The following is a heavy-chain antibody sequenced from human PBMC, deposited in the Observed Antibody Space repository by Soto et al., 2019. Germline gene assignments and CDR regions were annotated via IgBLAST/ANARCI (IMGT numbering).Heavy chain of an antibody. V-gene: IGHV4-34*01. D-gene: IGHD2-2*01. Sequence: PSETLSLTCAVYGGSFSGYYWSWIRQPSGKGLEWIGEINHSGSTNYNPSLKSRVTISVDTSKNQFSLKLSSVTAADTAVYYCARGLPAAKQNWFDPWGQGTLVTVSS. CDR3: ARGLPAAKQNWFDP. J-gene: IGHJ5*02. CDR1: GGSFSGYY. CDR2: INHSGST.